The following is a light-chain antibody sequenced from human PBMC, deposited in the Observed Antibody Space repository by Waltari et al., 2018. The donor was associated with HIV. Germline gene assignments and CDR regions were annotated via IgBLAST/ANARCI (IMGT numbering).Light chain of an antibody. CDR2: WAS. V-gene: IGKV4-1*01. CDR1: RSVLSTSNKKNG. CDR3: QQYFNTPKT. Sequence: DIVMTQSPDSLAVALGERAAIHCKSSRSVLSTSNKKNGLAWYQQKAGHAPKLLIDWASNRESGVLDRFSGSGSETDFTLTISSLQAEDVAVYYCQQYFNTPKTFGPGTKVEIK. J-gene: IGKJ1*01.